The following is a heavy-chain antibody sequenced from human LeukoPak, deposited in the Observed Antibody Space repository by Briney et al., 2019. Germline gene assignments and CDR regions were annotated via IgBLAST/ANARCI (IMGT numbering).Heavy chain of an antibody. CDR1: GFTFSNYW. V-gene: IGHV3-7*01. CDR2: IKEDGSQK. Sequence: GGSLRLSCAVSGFTFSNYWMNWVRQAPGEGLEWVANIKEDGSQKYYVESVKGRFTASRDNAKNSVYLQMSSLRDEDTAVYYCARGLNTSPGVDYWGQGTPVTVSS. CDR3: ARGLNTSPGVDY. J-gene: IGHJ4*02. D-gene: IGHD3-16*01.